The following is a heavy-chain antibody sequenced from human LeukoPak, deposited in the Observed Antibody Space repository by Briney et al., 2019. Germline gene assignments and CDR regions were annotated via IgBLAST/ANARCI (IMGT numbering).Heavy chain of an antibody. CDR2: INPNSGDT. Sequence: ASVKVSRKTSGYSFTAYYIHWVRQAPGQGLEWMAWINPNSGDTVSEQKFQGRVSMTYDTSISTAYMELNRLGSDDTAVYYCARDRGGDAFDIWGQGTMVTVSS. CDR3: ARDRGGDAFDI. V-gene: IGHV1-2*02. J-gene: IGHJ3*02. CDR1: GYSFTAYY. D-gene: IGHD3-10*01.